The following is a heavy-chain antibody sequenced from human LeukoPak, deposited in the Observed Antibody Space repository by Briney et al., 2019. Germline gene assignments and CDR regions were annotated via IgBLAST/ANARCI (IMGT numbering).Heavy chain of an antibody. D-gene: IGHD3-22*01. CDR3: ARGDYYDDCGYSD. CDR1: GFTVSTTY. CDR2: LYRGGAT. J-gene: IGHJ4*02. Sequence: GGSLRLSCEVSGFTVSTTYMSWVRQAPGKGLEWASILYRGGATYYADSVKGRFSISRHDSNNTLFLQMNSLRPEDTAVYYCARGDYYDDCGYSDWGQGTLVTVSS. V-gene: IGHV3-53*04.